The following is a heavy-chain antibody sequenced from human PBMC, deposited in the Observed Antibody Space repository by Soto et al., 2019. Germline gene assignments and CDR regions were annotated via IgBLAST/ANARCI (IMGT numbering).Heavy chain of an antibody. V-gene: IGHV3-11*01. J-gene: IGHJ4*02. CDR3: ASVPVGATFFDH. Sequence: XGALRLCCAASRFTFSDYYMSWIRQAPGKGLEWVSYISSSGSTIYYADSVKGRFTISRDNAKNSLYLQMNSMRAEDTAVYYCASVPVGATFFDHWGQGTLVTVSS. D-gene: IGHD1-26*01. CDR2: ISSSGSTI. CDR1: RFTFSDYY.